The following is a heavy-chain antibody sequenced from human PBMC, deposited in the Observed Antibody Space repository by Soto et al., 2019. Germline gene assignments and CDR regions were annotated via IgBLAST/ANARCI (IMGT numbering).Heavy chain of an antibody. J-gene: IGHJ3*02. CDR1: GFTFSSYS. CDR3: ARSTTGYSSGWYRLDAFDI. D-gene: IGHD6-19*01. CDR2: ISSSSSYI. Sequence: GGALRLSCAASGFTFSSYSMKLVRQAPGKGLEWVSSISSSSSYIYYADSVKGRFTISRDNAKNSLYLQMNSLRAEDTAVYYCARSTTGYSSGWYRLDAFDIWGQGTMVTVSS. V-gene: IGHV3-21*01.